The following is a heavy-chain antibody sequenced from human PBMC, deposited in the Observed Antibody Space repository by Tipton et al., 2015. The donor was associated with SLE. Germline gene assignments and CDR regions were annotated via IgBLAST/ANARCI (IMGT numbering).Heavy chain of an antibody. Sequence: TLSLTCTVSGGSVNDYHWSWIRLPPGKGLEWIGYLYYSGNTNYNPSLESRVIMSIDASKKQVSLRLSSVTAADTAVYYCASSPGVTLFRVVTYFDLWGQGILVTVSS. CDR3: ASSPGVTLFRVVTYFDL. D-gene: IGHD3-3*01. CDR1: GGSVNDYH. V-gene: IGHV4-59*02. CDR2: LYYSGNT. J-gene: IGHJ4*02.